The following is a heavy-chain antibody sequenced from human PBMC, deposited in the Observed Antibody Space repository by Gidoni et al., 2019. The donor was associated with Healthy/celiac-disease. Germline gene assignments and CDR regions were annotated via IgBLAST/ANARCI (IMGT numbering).Heavy chain of an antibody. CDR3: ARDYYDSSGYYLNGGMDV. CDR2: ISSNGGST. D-gene: IGHD3-22*01. Sequence: EVQLVESGGGLVQPGGSLRLSCAASGFTFSSYAMHWVRQAPGKGLEYVSAISSNGGSTYYANSVKGRFTISRDNSKNTLYLQMGSLRAEDMAVYYCARDYYDSSGYYLNGGMDVWGQGTTVTVSS. V-gene: IGHV3-64*01. CDR1: GFTFSSYA. J-gene: IGHJ6*02.